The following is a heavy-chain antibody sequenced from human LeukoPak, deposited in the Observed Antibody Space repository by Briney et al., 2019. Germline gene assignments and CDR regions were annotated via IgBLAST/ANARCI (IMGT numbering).Heavy chain of an antibody. CDR2: IYYSGST. CDR1: GDSVTGGLYY. V-gene: IGHV4-39*07. CDR3: ARGGASIGSSWHAEYFQH. D-gene: IGHD6-13*01. Sequence: SQTLSLTCSVSGDSVTGGLYYWGWIRQPPGKGLEWIGSIYYSGSTYYNPSLESRVTISVDTSKNQFSLKLSSVTAADTAVYYCARGGASIGSSWHAEYFQHWGQGTLVTVSS. J-gene: IGHJ1*01.